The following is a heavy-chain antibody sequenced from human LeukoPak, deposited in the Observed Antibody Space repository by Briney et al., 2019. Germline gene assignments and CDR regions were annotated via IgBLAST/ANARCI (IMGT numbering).Heavy chain of an antibody. CDR1: GGSISSYY. CDR2: IYTSGST. D-gene: IGHD5-18*01. Sequence: SSETLSLTCTVSGGSISSYYWSWIRQPAGKGLEWIGRIYTSGSTNYNPSLKSRVTMSVDTSKNQFSLKLSSVTAADTAVYYCARDTAMGYYNWFDPWGQGTLVTVSS. CDR3: ARDTAMGYYNWFDP. V-gene: IGHV4-4*07. J-gene: IGHJ5*02.